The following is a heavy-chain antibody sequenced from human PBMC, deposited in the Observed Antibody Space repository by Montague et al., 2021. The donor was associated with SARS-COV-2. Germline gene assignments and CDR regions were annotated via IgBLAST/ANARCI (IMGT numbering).Heavy chain of an antibody. J-gene: IGHJ4*02. CDR1: GASISTGPFY. D-gene: IGHD3-10*01. Sequence: TLSLTCTVSGASISTGPFYWSWIRQSPGKGLEWIGYIYYSGSTYYNPSLKSRITMSVDPSKNQFSLTLSSVTAADTAIYYCVARPPDGTGTFDYWGQGTLVTVSS. V-gene: IGHV4-31*03. CDR3: VARPPDGTGTFDY. CDR2: IYYSGST.